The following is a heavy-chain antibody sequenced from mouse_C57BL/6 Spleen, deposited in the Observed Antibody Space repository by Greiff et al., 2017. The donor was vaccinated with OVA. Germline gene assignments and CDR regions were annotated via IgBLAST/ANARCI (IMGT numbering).Heavy chain of an antibody. CDR2: IHPNSGST. V-gene: IGHV1-64*01. D-gene: IGHD2-4*01. J-gene: IGHJ1*03. CDR3: ARGDYDYGENWYFDV. CDR1: GYTFTSYW. Sequence: QVQLQQPGAELVKPGASVKLSCKASGYTFTSYWMHWVKQRPGQGLEWIGMIHPNSGSTNYNEKFKSKATLTVDKSSSTAYMQLSSLTSEDSAVYDCARGDYDYGENWYFDVWGTGTTVTVSS.